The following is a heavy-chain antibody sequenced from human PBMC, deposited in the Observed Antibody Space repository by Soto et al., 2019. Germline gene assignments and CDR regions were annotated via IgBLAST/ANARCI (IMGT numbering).Heavy chain of an antibody. Sequence: QAQLVQSGAEVKEPGASVKVSCKASGYTFTNYDISWVRQATVQGLEWMGWMDPNSANTGYAQKFQGRGSMTRDTALVTVYMGLSSLRSEDTASYYCARMATSGTLIWFDPWGHGALVTVSS. J-gene: IGHJ5*02. V-gene: IGHV1-8*01. D-gene: IGHD1-26*01. CDR2: MDPNSANT. CDR1: GYTFTNYD. CDR3: ARMATSGTLIWFDP.